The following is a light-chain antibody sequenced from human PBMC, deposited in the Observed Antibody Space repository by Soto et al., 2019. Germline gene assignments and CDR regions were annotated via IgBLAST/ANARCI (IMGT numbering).Light chain of an antibody. J-gene: IGKJ4*01. V-gene: IGKV1-5*03. CDR1: QSIGAA. CDR3: QQSNSSPLT. Sequence: DIQMTQSPSTLYASVGDRVTISCRASQSIGAALAWFQQKPGKAPNLLIYRASSLESGVPSRFSGSGSGTEFTLTINTLQPDDFATYYCQQSNSSPLTFGGGTKVEIK. CDR2: RAS.